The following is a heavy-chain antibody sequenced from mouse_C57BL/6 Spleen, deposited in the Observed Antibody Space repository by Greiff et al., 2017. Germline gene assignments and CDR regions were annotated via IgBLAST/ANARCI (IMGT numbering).Heavy chain of an antibody. CDR3: ARGAKLYSDV. CDR2: VHPYNGDT. J-gene: IGHJ1*03. Sequence: VQLQQSGPVLVKPGPSVKMSCKASGFTFTNYSMHWVKQNHGKSLEWIGLVHPYNGDTSYNQKFKGKATLTVETSSSTAYMELNRLTSDDSAVYYCARGAKLYSDVWGKGTTVTVSS. V-gene: IGHV1-36*01. CDR1: GFTFTNYS.